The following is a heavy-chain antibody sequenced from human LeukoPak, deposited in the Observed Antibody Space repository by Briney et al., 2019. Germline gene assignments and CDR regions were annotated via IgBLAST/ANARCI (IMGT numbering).Heavy chain of an antibody. CDR1: GGSISTYY. V-gene: IGHV4-59*12. Sequence: SETLSLTCTVSGGSISTYYWSWIRQPPGKGLEWIGYIYYSGSTYYNPSLKSRVTISVDTSKNQFSLKLSSVTAADTAVYYCARASTVATHFDYWGQGTLVTVSS. J-gene: IGHJ4*02. CDR2: IYYSGST. D-gene: IGHD5-12*01. CDR3: ARASTVATHFDY.